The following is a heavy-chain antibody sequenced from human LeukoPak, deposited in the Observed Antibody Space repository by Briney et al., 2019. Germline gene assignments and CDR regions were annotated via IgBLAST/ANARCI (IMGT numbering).Heavy chain of an antibody. CDR1: GFTFSTHA. J-gene: IGHJ4*02. D-gene: IGHD1-26*01. V-gene: IGHV3-23*01. CDR3: ARGRKLGAPTYFFDY. CDR2: ISGSGDNT. Sequence: GGSLRLSCAASGFTFSTHAMNWVRQAPGQGLEWVSGISGSGDNTYYADSVRGRFTISRDKSKSTVYLQMNSLGVEDTAIYYCARGRKLGAPTYFFDYWGQGTLVTVSS.